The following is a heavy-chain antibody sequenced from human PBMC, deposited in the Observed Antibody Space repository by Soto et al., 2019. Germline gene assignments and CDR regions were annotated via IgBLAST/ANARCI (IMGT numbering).Heavy chain of an antibody. D-gene: IGHD3-10*02. CDR2: IYHSGST. Sequence: QVQLQESGPGLVKPSGTLSLTCAVSGGSISSSNWWSWVRQPPGKGLEWIGEIYHSGSTNYNPSLKSRVTTSVDKSKNQFSLKLSSVTAADTAVYYGASVRGGYYYAMDVWGQGTTVTVSS. V-gene: IGHV4-4*02. J-gene: IGHJ6*02. CDR3: ASVRGGYYYAMDV. CDR1: GGSISSSNW.